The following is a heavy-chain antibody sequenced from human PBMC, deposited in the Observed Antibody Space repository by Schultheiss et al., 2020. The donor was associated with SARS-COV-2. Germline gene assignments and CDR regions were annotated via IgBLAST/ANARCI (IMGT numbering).Heavy chain of an antibody. CDR3: ARDPDYGGNPIPGYYYYGMDV. CDR2: INSDGSST. Sequence: GGSLRLSCAASGFTFDDYAMHWVRQAPGKGLEWVSGINSDGSSTSYADSVKGRFTISRDNSKNTLYLQMNSLRAEDTAVYYCARDPDYGGNPIPGYYYYGMDVWGQGTTVTVSS. V-gene: IGHV3-74*01. J-gene: IGHJ6*02. CDR1: GFTFDDYA. D-gene: IGHD4-23*01.